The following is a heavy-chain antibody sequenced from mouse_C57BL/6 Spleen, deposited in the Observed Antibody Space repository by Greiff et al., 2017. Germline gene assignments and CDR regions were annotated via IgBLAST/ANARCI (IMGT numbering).Heavy chain of an antibody. D-gene: IGHD2-1*01. CDR3: ALYGNYPYYAMDY. J-gene: IGHJ4*01. Sequence: QVQLQQSGPELVKPGASVKISCKASGYSFTSYYIHWVKQRPGQGLEWIGWIYPGSGNTKYNEKFKGKATLTADTSSSTAYMQLSSLTSEDSAVYYCALYGNYPYYAMDYWGQGTSVTVAS. V-gene: IGHV1-66*01. CDR1: GYSFTSYY. CDR2: IYPGSGNT.